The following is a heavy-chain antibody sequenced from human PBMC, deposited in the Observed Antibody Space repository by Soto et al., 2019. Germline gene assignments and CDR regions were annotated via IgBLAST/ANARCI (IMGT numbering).Heavy chain of an antibody. Sequence: GASVKVSCKASGGTFSSYAISWVRQAPGQGLEWMGGIIPIFGTANYAQKFQGRVTITADESTSTAYMELSSLRSEDTAVYYCARDREYYDSSGYRRDYYFDYWGQGTLVTVSS. CDR3: ARDREYYDSSGYRRDYYFDY. CDR2: IIPIFGTA. CDR1: GGTFSSYA. V-gene: IGHV1-69*13. D-gene: IGHD3-22*01. J-gene: IGHJ4*02.